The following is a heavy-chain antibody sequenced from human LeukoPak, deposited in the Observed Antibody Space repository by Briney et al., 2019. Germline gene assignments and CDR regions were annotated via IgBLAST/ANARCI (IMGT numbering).Heavy chain of an antibody. Sequence: SETLSLTCAVYGGSFSGYYWSWIRQPPGKGLEWIGEINHSGSTNYNPSLKSRVTISVDTSKNQFSLKLSSVTAADTAVYYCARVDTAMALDYWDQGTLVTVSS. J-gene: IGHJ4*02. D-gene: IGHD5-18*01. CDR3: ARVDTAMALDY. CDR2: INHSGST. V-gene: IGHV4-34*01. CDR1: GGSFSGYY.